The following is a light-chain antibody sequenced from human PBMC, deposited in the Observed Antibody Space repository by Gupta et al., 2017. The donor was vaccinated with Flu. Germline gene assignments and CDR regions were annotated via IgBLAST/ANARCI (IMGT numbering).Light chain of an antibody. CDR1: QSVSSN. Sequence: EIVMTQSPATLSVSPGERATLSCRASQSVSSNLAWYQQKPGQAPRLLIYGASTRATGIPARFSGSGSGTEFTLTISSLQSEDFAVYDGQQYHNWPPLTFGGGTKVEIK. V-gene: IGKV3-15*01. J-gene: IGKJ4*01. CDR3: QQYHNWPPLT. CDR2: GAS.